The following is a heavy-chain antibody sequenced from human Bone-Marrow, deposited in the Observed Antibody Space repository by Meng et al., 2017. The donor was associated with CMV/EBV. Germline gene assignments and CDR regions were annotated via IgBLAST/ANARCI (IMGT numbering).Heavy chain of an antibody. Sequence: GGSLRLSCEASGFTFSSYAMHWVRQAPGKGLEWVAVISYDGSNKFYADSVKGRFTISRDNSKNTVYLQMNSLRTEATALYYCARDGFEYWSPGTLVTVSS. CDR2: ISYDGSNK. J-gene: IGHJ4*02. CDR1: GFTFSSYA. V-gene: IGHV3-30-3*01. CDR3: ARDGFEY.